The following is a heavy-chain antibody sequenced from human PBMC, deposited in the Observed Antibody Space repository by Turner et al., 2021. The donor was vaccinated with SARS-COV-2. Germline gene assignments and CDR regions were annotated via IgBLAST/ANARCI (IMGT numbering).Heavy chain of an antibody. V-gene: IGHV1-69*10. CDR1: GGTFSTYA. D-gene: IGHD3-10*01. CDR3: ARVVGGFGELGYYYYYGMDV. Sequence: QVQLVQSGAEVQKPGSSVKVSCKASGGTFSTYAISWVRQSPGQGLEWMGGIIPILGIANYAKKCQGRVTSTADKSTSTAYRELSSLRSEDTAVYYWARVVGGFGELGYYYYYGMDVWGQGTTVTVSS. CDR2: IIPILGIA. J-gene: IGHJ6*02.